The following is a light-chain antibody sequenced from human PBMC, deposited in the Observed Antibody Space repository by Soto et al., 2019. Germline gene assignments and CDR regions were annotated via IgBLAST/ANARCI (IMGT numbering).Light chain of an antibody. Sequence: EIVLTQSPGTLSLSPGERATLSCRASQSVSSSYLAWYQQKPGQAPRLLIYGASSRATGIPDSFSGSGSGTEFTLTISRLEPEDFAVYYCQQYGSSPGTFGQGTKVEIK. CDR2: GAS. J-gene: IGKJ1*01. CDR1: QSVSSSY. CDR3: QQYGSSPGT. V-gene: IGKV3-20*01.